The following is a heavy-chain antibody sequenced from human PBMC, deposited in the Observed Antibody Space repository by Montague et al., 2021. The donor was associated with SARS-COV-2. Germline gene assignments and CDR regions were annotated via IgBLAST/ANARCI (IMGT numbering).Heavy chain of an antibody. CDR2: ISSIGTTI. CDR1: GFTFSSYE. J-gene: IGHJ4*01. CDR3: VRVGVGSTYYFDY. Sequence: FLRLSCAASGFTFSSYEMTWVRQAPGKGLEWVSYISSIGTTIYYADSMKGRFTISRDNVKDSLHLQINSLRAEDTAVYYCVRVGVGSTYYFDYWGHGTLVTVSS. V-gene: IGHV3-48*03. D-gene: IGHD1-26*01.